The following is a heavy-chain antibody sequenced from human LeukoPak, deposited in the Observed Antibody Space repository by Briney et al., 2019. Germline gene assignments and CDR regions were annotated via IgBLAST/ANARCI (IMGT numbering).Heavy chain of an antibody. D-gene: IGHD3-22*01. CDR1: GGSFSTHY. CDR3: AREQWAYRSYYASSGYHDY. Sequence: PSETLSLTCTVSGGSFSTHYWSWIRQPAGKGLEWIGRIYTSGSTNYIPSLKSRVTMSVDTSRNQFSLNLTSVTAADTAMYYCAREQWAYRSYYASSGYHDYWGQGTLVTVSS. V-gene: IGHV4-4*07. CDR2: IYTSGST. J-gene: IGHJ4*02.